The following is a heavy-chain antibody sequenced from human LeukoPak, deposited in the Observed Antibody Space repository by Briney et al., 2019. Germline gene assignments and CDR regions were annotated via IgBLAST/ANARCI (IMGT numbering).Heavy chain of an antibody. CDR1: GFTFSHYW. Sequence: GGSLRLSCAASGFTFSHYWMTWVRQAPGGGLEWVANIKQDGSEKYYVDSMKGRFTIPRDNAKNSLYLQMNSLRAEDTAVYYCARGRGVVPAAMQGYYFDYWGQGTLVTVSS. J-gene: IGHJ4*02. V-gene: IGHV3-7*01. D-gene: IGHD2-2*01. CDR3: ARGRGVVPAAMQGYYFDY. CDR2: IKQDGSEK.